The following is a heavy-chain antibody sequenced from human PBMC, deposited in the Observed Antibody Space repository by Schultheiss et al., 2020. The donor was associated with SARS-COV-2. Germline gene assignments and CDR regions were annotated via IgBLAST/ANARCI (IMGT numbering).Heavy chain of an antibody. J-gene: IGHJ6*02. CDR2: ISPTSSPI. V-gene: IGHV3-48*01. D-gene: IGHD2-2*01. Sequence: GGSLRLSCAASGFNFNSQNMNWVRQAPGKGLEWLAYISPTSSPIVYADSVRGRFIISRDNAKNTLYLQMNSLRAEDTAVYYCARVRDVVVPAALYERYYYGMDVWGQGTTVTVSS. CDR3: ARVRDVVVPAALYERYYYGMDV. CDR1: GFNFNSQN.